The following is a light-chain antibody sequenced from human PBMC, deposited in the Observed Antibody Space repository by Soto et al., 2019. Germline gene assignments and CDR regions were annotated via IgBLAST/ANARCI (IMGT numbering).Light chain of an antibody. CDR3: AAWDDSLTAWE. V-gene: IGLV1-47*02. Sequence: QSVLTQPPSASGTPGQRVTISCSGSGSNIGSNSVCWYQQLPVRAPKLLIYSNNQRPSGVPDRFSGSKSGTSASLAINGLRSEDEADYYCAAWDDSLTAWEFGGGTKVTVL. CDR2: SNN. CDR1: GSNIGSNS. J-gene: IGLJ3*02.